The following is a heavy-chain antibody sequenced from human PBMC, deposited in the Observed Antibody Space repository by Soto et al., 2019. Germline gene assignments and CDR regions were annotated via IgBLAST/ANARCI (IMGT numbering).Heavy chain of an antibody. CDR3: AKGSTVTAGTPEY. Sequence: PVWALRLSCTASLFTFSSYAMSWVLHSPGKGLEWVSAISGSGGSTYYADSVKGRFTISRDNSKNTLYLQMNSLRAEDTAVYYCAKGSTVTAGTPEYWGQGTLVTVSS. J-gene: IGHJ4*02. CDR1: LFTFSSYA. CDR2: ISGSGGST. V-gene: IGHV3-23*01. D-gene: IGHD4-4*01.